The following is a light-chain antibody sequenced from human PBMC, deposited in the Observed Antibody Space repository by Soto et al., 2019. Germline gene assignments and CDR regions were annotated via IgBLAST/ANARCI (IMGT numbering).Light chain of an antibody. Sequence: QSVLTQPPSVSAAPGQKVTISCSGTSSIIGNSYVSWYQQLPGTAPKLLIYEDNKRPSGIPDRFSGSKSGTSATLGITGLQTGDEADYYCGTWDSSLSAGVFGGGTKLTVL. V-gene: IGLV1-51*02. J-gene: IGLJ3*02. CDR1: SSIIGNSY. CDR2: EDN. CDR3: GTWDSSLSAGV.